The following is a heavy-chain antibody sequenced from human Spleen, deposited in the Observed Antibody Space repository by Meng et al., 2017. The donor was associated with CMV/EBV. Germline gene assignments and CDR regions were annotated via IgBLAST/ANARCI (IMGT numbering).Heavy chain of an antibody. CDR3: TRDGVSDS. D-gene: IGHD3-10*01. CDR2: ISSSSSYI. V-gene: IGHV3-21*01. CDR1: GFNFTIYN. J-gene: IGHJ4*02. Sequence: GGSLRLSCAASGFNFTIYNMNWVRQAPGKGLEWVSSISSSSSYIYYADSVKGRFTVSRDNAKNSLYLQMNSLRAEDTAVYYCTRDGVSDSWGQGTLVTVSS.